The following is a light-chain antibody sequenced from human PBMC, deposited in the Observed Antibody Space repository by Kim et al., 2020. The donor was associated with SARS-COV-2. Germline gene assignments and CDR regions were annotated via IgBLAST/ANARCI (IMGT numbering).Light chain of an antibody. CDR2: AAS. CDR1: QSISTY. CDR3: QQSHSTPLLT. Sequence: DIQMTQSPSSLAASVGDRVTIACRASQSISTYLNWYQQKPGKAPKLLIYAASTLQSGVPSRFSGSASGTDFTLTISSLQPEDFATYYCQQSHSTPLLTFGGGTKVDIK. J-gene: IGKJ4*01. V-gene: IGKV1-39*01.